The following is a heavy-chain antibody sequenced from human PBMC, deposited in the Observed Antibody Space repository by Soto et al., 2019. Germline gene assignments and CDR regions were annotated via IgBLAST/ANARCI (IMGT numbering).Heavy chain of an antibody. V-gene: IGHV3-21*01. J-gene: IGHJ6*02. Sequence: EVQLVESGGGLVKPGGSLRLSCAASGFTFSSYSMNWVRQAPGKGLEWVSSISSSSSYIYYADSVKGRFTISRDNAKNSLYLQMNSLRAEDTAVYYCARERWELPNCYYYGMDVWGQGTTVTVSS. CDR2: ISSSSSYI. CDR1: GFTFSSYS. CDR3: ARERWELPNCYYYGMDV. D-gene: IGHD1-26*01.